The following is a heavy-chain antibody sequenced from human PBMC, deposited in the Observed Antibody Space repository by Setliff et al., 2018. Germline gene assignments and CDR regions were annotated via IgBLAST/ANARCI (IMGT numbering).Heavy chain of an antibody. CDR2: INPSGGLT. D-gene: IGHD3-3*01. V-gene: IGHV1-46*03. J-gene: IGHJ3*02. CDR1: GYTLTNYY. CDR3: ARDRYYNSWSGTSITAPHDAFDI. Sequence: ASVKVSCKASGYTLTNYYMHWVRQAPGQGLEWMGIINPSGGLTRYAQKFQGRVTMTRDTSTSTVYMEVSSLISEDTAVYYCARDRYYNSWSGTSITAPHDAFDIWGQGTMVTVSS.